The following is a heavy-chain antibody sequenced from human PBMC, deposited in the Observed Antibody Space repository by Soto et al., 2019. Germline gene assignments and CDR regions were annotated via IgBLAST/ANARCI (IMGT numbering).Heavy chain of an antibody. CDR1: GYTFTSYY. D-gene: IGHD6-13*01. CDR3: ARVDPNFIASWFDP. J-gene: IGHJ5*02. V-gene: IGHV1-46*03. Sequence: QVQLVQSGGEVKKPGASVKVSCKASGYTFTSYYMHWVRQAPGQGLEWMGIINTSGGCTSYAQKFQGRITMTRNTSTSTVYMERSSLRSQDTAVYYCARVDPNFIASWFDPWGQGTLVTVSS. CDR2: INTSGGCT.